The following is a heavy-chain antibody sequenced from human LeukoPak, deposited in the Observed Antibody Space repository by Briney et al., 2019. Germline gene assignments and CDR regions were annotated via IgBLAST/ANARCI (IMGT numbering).Heavy chain of an antibody. CDR3: ARGRSSGYFDY. CDR2: IYSGGST. Sequence: GGSLRLSCAASGFTVSSNYMSWVRQAPGKGLEWVSVIYSGGSTYYADSVKGRFIISRDNSKNTLYLQMNSLRAEDTAVYYCARGRSSGYFDYWGQGTLVTVSS. J-gene: IGHJ4*02. V-gene: IGHV3-66*01. D-gene: IGHD3-22*01. CDR1: GFTVSSNY.